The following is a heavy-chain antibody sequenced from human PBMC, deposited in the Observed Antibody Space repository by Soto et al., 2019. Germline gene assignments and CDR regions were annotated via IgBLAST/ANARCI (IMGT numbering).Heavy chain of an antibody. CDR1: GDSVSSSSVT. J-gene: IGHJ5*01. D-gene: IGHD1-26*01. Sequence: SQTLSLTCAISGDSVSSSSVTWNWIRQSPSRGLEWLGRTYYRYKWYNDYTESVKSRITINPDTSKNQLSLHLNSVTPEDTAVYYCVRLIGNSWLDFWGQGTLVTVSS. V-gene: IGHV6-1*01. CDR3: VRLIGNSWLDF. CDR2: TYYRYKWYN.